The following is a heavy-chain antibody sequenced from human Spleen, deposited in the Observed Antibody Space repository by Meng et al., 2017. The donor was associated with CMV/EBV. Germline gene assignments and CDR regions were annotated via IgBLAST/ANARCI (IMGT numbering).Heavy chain of an antibody. CDR1: GFTFSSYS. J-gene: IGHJ3*02. CDR3: VRDMHCSSITCYSDAFDI. V-gene: IGHV3-21*01. CDR2: ISSSSSYI. D-gene: IGHD2-2*01. Sequence: GGSLRLSCAASGFTFSSYSMNWVRQAPGKGLEWVSSISSSSSYIYYADSVKGRFTISRDNAKNSLYLQMNSLRAEDTAVYYCVRDMHCSSITCYSDAFDIWGQGTKVTVSS.